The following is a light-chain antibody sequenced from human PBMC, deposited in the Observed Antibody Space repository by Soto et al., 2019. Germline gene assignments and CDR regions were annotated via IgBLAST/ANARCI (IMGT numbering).Light chain of an antibody. CDR2: DAS. CDR1: QSVSSY. J-gene: IGKJ3*01. V-gene: IGKV3-11*01. CDR3: QQRSNWPPGFT. Sequence: EIVLTQSPATLSLSPGERATLSCRASQSVSSYLASYQQKPGQAPRLLISDASNRATGIPARFSGSGSGTDFTLTISSLEPEDFAVYYCQQRSNWPPGFTFGPGTKVDIK.